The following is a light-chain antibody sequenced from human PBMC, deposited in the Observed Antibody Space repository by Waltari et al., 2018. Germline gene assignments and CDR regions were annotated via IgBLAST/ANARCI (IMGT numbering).Light chain of an antibody. Sequence: ELVLTQSPATLSVSPGERAALSCKASQNVVSQLGWYQQRPGQAPRLLIDDVSNRASGVPARFSGSGSGTDFTLTISSLEPEDVAVYYCQQRDSWPLTFGGGTKVEIK. V-gene: IGKV3-11*01. CDR1: QNVVSQ. J-gene: IGKJ4*01. CDR2: DVS. CDR3: QQRDSWPLT.